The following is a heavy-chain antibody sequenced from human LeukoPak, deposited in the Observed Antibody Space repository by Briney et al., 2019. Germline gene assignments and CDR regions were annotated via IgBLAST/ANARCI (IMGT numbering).Heavy chain of an antibody. Sequence: SETLSLTCAVYGGSFSGYYWSWVRQPPGKGLEWIGEINHSGSTNYNPSLKSRVTISVDTSKNQFSLKLSSVTAADTAVYYCARGVVVVPAATGDWFDPWGQGTLVTVSS. J-gene: IGHJ5*02. CDR3: ARGVVVVPAATGDWFDP. D-gene: IGHD2-2*01. CDR2: INHSGST. V-gene: IGHV4-34*01. CDR1: GGSFSGYY.